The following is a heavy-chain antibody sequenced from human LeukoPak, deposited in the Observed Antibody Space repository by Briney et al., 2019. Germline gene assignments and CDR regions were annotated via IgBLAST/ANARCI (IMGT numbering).Heavy chain of an antibody. J-gene: IGHJ4*02. V-gene: IGHV3-21*01. Sequence: GGSLRRSCAASGFTFSSYSMNWVREAPGKGREYVSSICSRSSYIYYADSGKGRFTISRDNAKISLYLQMNSLRAEDTAVYYCARGGPYCSSTSCYYLGPIDYWGQGTLVTVSS. D-gene: IGHD2-2*01. CDR1: GFTFSSYS. CDR3: ARGGPYCSSTSCYYLGPIDY. CDR2: ICSRSSYI.